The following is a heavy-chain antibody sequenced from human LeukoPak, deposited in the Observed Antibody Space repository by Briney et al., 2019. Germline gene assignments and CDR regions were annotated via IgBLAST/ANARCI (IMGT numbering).Heavy chain of an antibody. CDR1: GYSFTSYW. J-gene: IGHJ4*02. CDR2: IYPGDSDT. D-gene: IGHD3-22*01. CDR3: ARLDLNYYDSSGYYIFDY. V-gene: IGHV5-51*01. Sequence: GESLKISCQGSGYSFTSYWIGWVRQMPGKGLEWMGIIYPGDSDTRYSPSFQGQVTISADKSISTAYLQWSSLKASDTAMYYCARLDLNYYDSSGYYIFDYWGQGTLVTVSS.